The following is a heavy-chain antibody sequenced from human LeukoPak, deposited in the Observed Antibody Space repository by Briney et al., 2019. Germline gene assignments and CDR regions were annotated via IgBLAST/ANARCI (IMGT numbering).Heavy chain of an antibody. CDR1: GYTFTGYY. Sequence: ASVKVSCKASGYTFTGYYMHWVRQAPGQGLEWMGWINPNSGGTSYAQKFQGRVTMTRDMSTSTAYMELSSLRSEDTAVYYCARDRGWELRWFELDYWGQGTLVTVSS. V-gene: IGHV1-2*02. J-gene: IGHJ4*02. CDR2: INPNSGGT. D-gene: IGHD1-26*01. CDR3: ARDRGWELRWFELDY.